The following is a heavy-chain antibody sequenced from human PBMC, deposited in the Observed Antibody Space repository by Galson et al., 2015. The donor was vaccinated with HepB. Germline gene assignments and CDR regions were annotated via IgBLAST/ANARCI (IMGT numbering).Heavy chain of an antibody. CDR3: ARDYYGSGSYGRFDP. V-gene: IGHV3-11*06. Sequence: SLRLSCAASGITFKDYYMSWMRQAPGKGLEWVSRIGSSGDYTTYADSVKGRFTISRDNAKKSLYLQMNNLRAEDTAVHYCARDYYGSGSYGRFDPWGQGTLVTVSS. J-gene: IGHJ5*02. CDR2: IGSSGDYT. CDR1: GITFKDYY. D-gene: IGHD3-10*01.